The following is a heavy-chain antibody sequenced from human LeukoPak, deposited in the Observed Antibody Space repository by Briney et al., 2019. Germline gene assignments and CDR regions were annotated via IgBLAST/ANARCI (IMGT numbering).Heavy chain of an antibody. D-gene: IGHD5/OR15-5a*01. CDR2: INPNSGST. CDR3: ARGFDGLRLKGQYFDY. V-gene: IGHV1-46*01. CDR1: GYTFTGYY. Sequence: ASVKVSCKASGYTFTGYYMHWVRQAPGQGLEWMGWINPNSGSTSYAQKFQGRVTMTRDTSTSTVYMEVTSLRSEDTAVYYCARGFDGLRLKGQYFDYWGQGTLVTVSS. J-gene: IGHJ4*02.